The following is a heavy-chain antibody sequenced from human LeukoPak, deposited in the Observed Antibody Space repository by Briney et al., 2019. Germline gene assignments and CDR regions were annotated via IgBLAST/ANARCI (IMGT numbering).Heavy chain of an antibody. CDR2: INPNSGGT. CDR3: ARDPGDYGGNRFDY. Sequence: GASVKVSCKAPGYTFTGYYLHWVRQAPGQGLEWMGWINPNSGGTNYAQKFQGRVTMTRDTSISTAYMELSRLRSDDTAVYYCARDPGDYGGNRFDYWGQGTLVTISS. V-gene: IGHV1-2*02. CDR1: GYTFTGYY. D-gene: IGHD4-23*01. J-gene: IGHJ4*02.